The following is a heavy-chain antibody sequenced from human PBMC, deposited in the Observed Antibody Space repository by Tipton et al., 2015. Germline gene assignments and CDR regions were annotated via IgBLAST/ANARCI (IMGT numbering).Heavy chain of an antibody. CDR1: GDSVSSNTAA. V-gene: IGHV6-1*01. CDR3: ARGTYGGYIQSH. D-gene: IGHD4-17*01. Sequence: GLVKPSQTLSLTCAISGDSVSSNTAAWHWIRQSPSRGLEWLGRTYYRSNWNNDYAVSVKSRITITPDTSKNQFSLNLTSVTAADTAFYYCARGTYGGYIQSHWGQGTPVTVSS. CDR2: TYYRSNWNN. J-gene: IGHJ4*02.